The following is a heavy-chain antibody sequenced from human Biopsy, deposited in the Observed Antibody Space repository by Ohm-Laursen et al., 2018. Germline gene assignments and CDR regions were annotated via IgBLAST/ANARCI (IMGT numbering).Heavy chain of an antibody. Sequence: GSVKVSCKASGNTFATYHIHWVRQAPGQGLEWMGVISPSGATTSFSQKFQGRITMTRDTSTGTVYMDLNSLGSEDTAVYYCARAGVGSDGTDSYYYGMDVWGPGTTVTVSS. CDR1: GNTFATYH. CDR2: ISPSGATT. D-gene: IGHD5-24*01. V-gene: IGHV1-46*01. CDR3: ARAGVGSDGTDSYYYGMDV. J-gene: IGHJ6*02.